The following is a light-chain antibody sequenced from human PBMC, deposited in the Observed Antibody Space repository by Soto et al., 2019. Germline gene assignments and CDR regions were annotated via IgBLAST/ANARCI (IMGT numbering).Light chain of an antibody. CDR1: QSIDTW. CDR2: KAS. Sequence: DIKMTQSPSSLSASVGDRVTITCRASQSIDTWLAWHQQKPGQAPKLLISKASSLERGVPSRFSGSGSGTEFTLTISGLQPDDFAVYYCQQYNTYWTFGQGTKVDIK. CDR3: QQYNTYWT. J-gene: IGKJ1*01. V-gene: IGKV1-5*03.